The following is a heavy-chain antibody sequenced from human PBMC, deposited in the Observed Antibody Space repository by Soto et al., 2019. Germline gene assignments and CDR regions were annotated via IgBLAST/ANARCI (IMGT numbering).Heavy chain of an antibody. CDR3: VRGPSRGSSLFGPLDY. V-gene: IGHV3-64D*06. J-gene: IGHJ4*02. CDR1: GFIFSTFG. D-gene: IGHD3-3*01. Sequence: VGSLRLSCSASGFIFSTFGMFWVRQARGQGLEYVSAIFYSGSGSYYADPVRGRFTVSRDNSKNMFYLQMSSLRVEDTALYFCVRGPSRGSSLFGPLDYWGQGTQVTVSS. CDR2: IFYSGSGS.